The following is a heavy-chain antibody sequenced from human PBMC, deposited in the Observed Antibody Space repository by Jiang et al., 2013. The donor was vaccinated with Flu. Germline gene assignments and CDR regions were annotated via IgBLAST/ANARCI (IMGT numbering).Heavy chain of an antibody. D-gene: IGHD6-6*01. CDR1: GYTFTGYY. Sequence: GAEVKKPGASVKVSCKASGYTFTGYYMHWVRQAPGQGLEWMGWINPNSGGTNYAQKFQGWVTMTRDTSISTAYMELSRLRSDDTAVYYCAREPYSSSSDYFDYWGQGTLVTVSS. CDR3: AREPYSSSSDYFDY. CDR2: INPNSGGT. J-gene: IGHJ4*02. V-gene: IGHV1-2*04.